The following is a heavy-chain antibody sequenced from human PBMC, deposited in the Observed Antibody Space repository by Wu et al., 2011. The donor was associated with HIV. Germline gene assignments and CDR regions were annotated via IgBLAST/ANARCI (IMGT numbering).Heavy chain of an antibody. CDR1: GGTFSSNA. CDR3: ARELGGGLVDF. J-gene: IGHJ4*02. Sequence: QVQLVQSGAEVKKPGSSVKVSCKASGGTFSSNAISWVRQATGQGLEWMGWMNPNSGDTGYAQKFQGRVTMTRDTSISTAYMELSSLRSEDTAVYYCARELGGGLVDFWGQGTLVTVSS. D-gene: IGHD7-27*01. V-gene: IGHV1-8*01. CDR2: MNPNSGDT.